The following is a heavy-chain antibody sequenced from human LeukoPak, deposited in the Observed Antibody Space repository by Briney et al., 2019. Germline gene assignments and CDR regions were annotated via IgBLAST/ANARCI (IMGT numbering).Heavy chain of an antibody. V-gene: IGHV1-18*01. CDR1: GYTFTKYG. Sequence: ASVKVSCKASGYTFTKYGINWVRQAPGQGVEWMGWISAYNGQTHYVQILQGGVTMTTDTSTSTAYMELRSLRSDDTAVYYCAKGVGYGSGSYYWARDEYYFDYWGQGTLVTVSS. CDR3: AKGVGYGSGSYYWARDEYYFDY. J-gene: IGHJ4*02. D-gene: IGHD3-10*01. CDR2: ISAYNGQT.